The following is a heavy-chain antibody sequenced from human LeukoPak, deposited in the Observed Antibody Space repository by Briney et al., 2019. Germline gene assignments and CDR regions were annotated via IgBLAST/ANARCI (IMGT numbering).Heavy chain of an antibody. D-gene: IGHD1-1*01. Sequence: GGSLRLSCAASGFTFSSYSMNWVRQAPGKGLEWVASTSSGSSWIYYADSVRGRFTISRDNAKNLLYLQMNSLRVEDTAIYYCARDAGGRTQREGWFDPWGQGTLVTVSS. V-gene: IGHV3-21*06. J-gene: IGHJ5*02. CDR2: TSSGSSWI. CDR1: GFTFSSYS. CDR3: ARDAGGRTQREGWFDP.